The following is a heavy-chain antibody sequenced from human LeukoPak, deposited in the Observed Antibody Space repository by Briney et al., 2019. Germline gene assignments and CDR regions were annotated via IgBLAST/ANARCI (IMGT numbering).Heavy chain of an antibody. CDR1: GLTFSDAW. V-gene: IGHV3-23*01. CDR3: ARPASRGVGRYFDL. J-gene: IGHJ2*01. CDR2: LSGSGDNT. D-gene: IGHD3-10*01. Sequence: GGSLRLSCVLSGLTFSDAWMSWVRQAPGKGLEWVSALSGSGDNTYYADSVKGRFTISRDNSKNTLYLQMNSLRVEDTALYYCARPASRGVGRYFDLWGRGTLVTVSS.